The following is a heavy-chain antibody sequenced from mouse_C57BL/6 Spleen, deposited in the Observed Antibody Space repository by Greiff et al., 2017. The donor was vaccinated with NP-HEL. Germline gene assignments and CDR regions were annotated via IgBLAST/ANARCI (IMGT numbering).Heavy chain of an antibody. Sequence: EVKLMESGGGLVQPGGSLKLSCAASGFTFSDYGMAWVRQAPRKGPEWVAFISNLAYSIYYADTVTGRFTISRENAKNTLYLEMSSLRSEYTAMYYCASYGNYYAMDYWGQGTSVTVSS. D-gene: IGHD2-1*01. CDR3: ASYGNYYAMDY. J-gene: IGHJ4*01. CDR2: ISNLAYSI. V-gene: IGHV5-15*01. CDR1: GFTFSDYG.